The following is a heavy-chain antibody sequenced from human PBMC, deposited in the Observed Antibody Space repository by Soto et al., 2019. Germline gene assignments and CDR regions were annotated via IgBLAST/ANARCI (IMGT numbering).Heavy chain of an antibody. Sequence: PGGSLRLSCAASGFTFSSYGMHWVRQAPGKGLEWVAVIWYDGSNKYYADSVKGRFTISRDNSKNTLYLQMNSLRAEDTAVYYCARDNYSSGWYSFFDYWGQGTLVTVSS. J-gene: IGHJ4*02. CDR3: ARDNYSSGWYSFFDY. CDR1: GFTFSSYG. V-gene: IGHV3-33*01. CDR2: IWYDGSNK. D-gene: IGHD6-19*01.